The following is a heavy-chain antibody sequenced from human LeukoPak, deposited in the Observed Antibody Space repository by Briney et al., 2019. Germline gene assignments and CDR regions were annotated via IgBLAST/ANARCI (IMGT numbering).Heavy chain of an antibody. CDR3: ARDLTPYGPDY. J-gene: IGHJ4*02. CDR2: ISYDGSNK. V-gene: IGHV3-30-3*01. CDR1: GFTFSSYA. D-gene: IGHD4-17*01. Sequence: PGRSLRLSCAASGFTFSSYAMHWVRQAPGKGLEWVAVISYDGSNKYYADSVKGRFTISRDNAKNSLYLQMNSLRAEDTAVYYCARDLTPYGPDYWGQGTLVTVSS.